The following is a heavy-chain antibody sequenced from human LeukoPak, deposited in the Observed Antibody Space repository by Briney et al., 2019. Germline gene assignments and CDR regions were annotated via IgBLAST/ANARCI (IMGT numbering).Heavy chain of an antibody. CDR3: AREHYFYHMDA. V-gene: IGHV3-9*01. CDR1: GFTFDDYA. J-gene: IGHJ6*03. CDR2: ISWNSGSI. Sequence: GGSLRLSCAASGFTFDDYAMHWVRQAPGKGLEWVSGISWNSGSIGYADSVKGRFTISRDNAKNSLYLQMNSLRVEDTAVYYCAREHYFYHMDAWGEGTTVTVSS.